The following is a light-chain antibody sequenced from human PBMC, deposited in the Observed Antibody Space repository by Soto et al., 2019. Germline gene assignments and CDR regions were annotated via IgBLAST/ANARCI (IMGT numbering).Light chain of an antibody. V-gene: IGKV1-5*01. Sequence: DIQMTQSPSSVSASVGDRVTITCRASQGISSWLAWYQQKPGRAPQLLIYDSSTLEPGVPSRFRGSGSGTEFTLTINGLQPDDFATYYCQQYDGYSPQTFGQGTKVDIK. CDR2: DSS. CDR3: QQYDGYSPQT. CDR1: QGISSW. J-gene: IGKJ1*01.